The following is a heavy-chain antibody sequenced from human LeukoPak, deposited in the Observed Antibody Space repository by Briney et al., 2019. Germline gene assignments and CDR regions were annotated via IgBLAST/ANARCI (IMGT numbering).Heavy chain of an antibody. CDR1: GGSISSSSYY. CDR2: IYYSGST. V-gene: IGHV4-39*07. Sequence: PSETLSLTCTVSGGSISSSSYYWGWIRQPPGKGLEWIGSIYYSGSTYYNPSLKSRVTISVDTSKNQFSLKLSSVTAADTAVYYCASSVDTSMVNYWGQGTLVTVSS. J-gene: IGHJ4*02. CDR3: ASSVDTSMVNY. D-gene: IGHD5-18*01.